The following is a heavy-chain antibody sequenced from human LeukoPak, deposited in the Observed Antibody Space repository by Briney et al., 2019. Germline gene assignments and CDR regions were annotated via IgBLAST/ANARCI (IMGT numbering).Heavy chain of an antibody. D-gene: IGHD3-10*01. V-gene: IGHV4-61*08. CDR3: ARDGPGDNHASGSYVGSFDY. Sequence: KPSETLSLTCTVSGGSISSGGYYWSWIRQPPGKGLEWIGYIYHSGSTYYNPSLKSRVTISVDTSKSQFSLKLNSVTAADTAVYYCARDGPGDNHASGSYVGSFDYWGQGTLVTVSS. CDR1: GGSISSGGYY. J-gene: IGHJ4*02. CDR2: IYHSGST.